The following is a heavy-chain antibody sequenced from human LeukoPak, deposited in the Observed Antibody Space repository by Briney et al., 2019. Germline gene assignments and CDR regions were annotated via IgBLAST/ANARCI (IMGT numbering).Heavy chain of an antibody. D-gene: IGHD2-15*01. CDR1: GFTFSSYG. CDR2: IWYDGSNK. CDR3: ARAGYCSGGSCLYYYYGMDV. J-gene: IGHJ6*02. V-gene: IGHV3-33*01. Sequence: GGSLRLSCAASGFTFSSYGMHWVRQAPGKGLEWVAVIWYDGSNKYYADSVKGRFTISRDNSKNTLYLQMNSLRAEDTAVYYCARAGYCSGGSCLYYYYGMDVWGQGTTVTVSS.